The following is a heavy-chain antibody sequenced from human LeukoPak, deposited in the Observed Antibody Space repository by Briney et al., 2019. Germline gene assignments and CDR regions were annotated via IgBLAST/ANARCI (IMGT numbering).Heavy chain of an antibody. CDR3: ASQGGGPYSGSPLDY. CDR1: GYTFSTYA. D-gene: IGHD1-26*01. CDR2: INAGNANT. V-gene: IGHV1-3*01. J-gene: IGHJ4*02. Sequence: GASVKVSCKASGYTFSTYAIHWVRQAPGQRPEWMGWINAGNANTKYLEKFQGRITITRDTSASTGYMELSSLKSEDTAVYYCASQGGGPYSGSPLDYWGQGTLVTVSS.